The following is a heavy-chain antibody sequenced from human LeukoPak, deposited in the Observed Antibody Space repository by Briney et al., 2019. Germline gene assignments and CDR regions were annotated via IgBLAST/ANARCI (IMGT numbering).Heavy chain of an antibody. Sequence: SETLSLTCTVSGGSISSYYWSWIRQPPGKGLEWIGYIYSSGSTNYNPSPKSRLPISVDTSKNQFSLKLSSVTAADTAVYYCARRIVGATRSFDYWGQGTLVTVSS. CDR2: IYSSGST. D-gene: IGHD1-26*01. CDR3: ARRIVGATRSFDY. CDR1: GGSISSYY. J-gene: IGHJ4*02. V-gene: IGHV4-59*12.